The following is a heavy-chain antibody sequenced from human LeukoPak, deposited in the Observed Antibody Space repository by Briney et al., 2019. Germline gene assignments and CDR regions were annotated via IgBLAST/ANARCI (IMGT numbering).Heavy chain of an antibody. CDR2: ISAYNGNT. J-gene: IGHJ3*02. CDR1: GYTFTSYG. CDR3: ARDYYDSSGYYYGDAFDI. V-gene: IGHV1-18*01. D-gene: IGHD3-22*01. Sequence: ASVKVSCKASGYTFTSYGISWVRQAPGQGLEWMGWISAYNGNTNYAQKLQGRVTMTTDTSTSTAYMELRSLRSDDTAVYYCARDYYDSSGYYYGDAFDIWGQGTMVTVSS.